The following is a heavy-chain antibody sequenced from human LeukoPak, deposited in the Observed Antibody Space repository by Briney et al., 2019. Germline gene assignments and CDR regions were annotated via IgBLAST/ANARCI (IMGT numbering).Heavy chain of an antibody. Sequence: PGGSLRLSCAASGFTLSNFGMHWVRQAPGKGLEWEAFIRFDGTSEFYADSVKARFTISRDNAKDTLYLQMNSLRAEDTAVYYCTGHHQAYSRTYWGQGTLVTVSS. CDR2: IRFDGTSE. D-gene: IGHD6-13*01. CDR3: TGHHQAYSRTY. CDR1: GFTLSNFG. V-gene: IGHV3-30*02. J-gene: IGHJ4*02.